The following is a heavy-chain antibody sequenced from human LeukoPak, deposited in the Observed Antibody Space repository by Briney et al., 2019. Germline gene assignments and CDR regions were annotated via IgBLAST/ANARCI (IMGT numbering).Heavy chain of an antibody. CDR3: ARGQTTVTN. CDR1: GFTFSSYR. J-gene: IGHJ4*02. Sequence: GGSLRLSCAASGFTFSSYRMNWVRQAPGKGLEWVSNIKQNGSEKYYVDSVKGRFTISRDNAKNSLYLQMNSLRAEDTAVYFCARGQTTVTNWGKGTLVTVSS. CDR2: IKQNGSEK. V-gene: IGHV3-7*03. D-gene: IGHD4-17*01.